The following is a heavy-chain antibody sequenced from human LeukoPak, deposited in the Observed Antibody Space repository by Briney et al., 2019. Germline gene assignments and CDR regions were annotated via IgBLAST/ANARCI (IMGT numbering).Heavy chain of an antibody. J-gene: IGHJ4*02. Sequence: ASVKVSCKASGYAFTDYYMHWVRQAPGQGLEWMGWINPNSGATNYAQKFQGRVTVTRDTSIRTAYMELSSLRSDDTAVYYCARANHNDYWGQGTLVTVSS. D-gene: IGHD1-14*01. CDR1: GYAFTDYY. CDR3: ARANHNDY. V-gene: IGHV1-2*02. CDR2: INPNSGAT.